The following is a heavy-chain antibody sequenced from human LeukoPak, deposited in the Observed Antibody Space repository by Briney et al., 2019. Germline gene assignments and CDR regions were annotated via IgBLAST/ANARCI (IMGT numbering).Heavy chain of an antibody. CDR3: ARAGKIFGVVYNWFDP. CDR1: GYTFTTYY. V-gene: IGHV1-46*01. Sequence: GASVKVSCKASGYTFTTYYVHWVRQAPGQGLEWMGIINPSGGSTTYAQKFRGRLTMTRDMSTSTVYMELSSLRSEDTAVYYCARAGKIFGVVYNWFDPWGQGTLVTVSS. J-gene: IGHJ5*02. CDR2: INPSGGST. D-gene: IGHD3-3*01.